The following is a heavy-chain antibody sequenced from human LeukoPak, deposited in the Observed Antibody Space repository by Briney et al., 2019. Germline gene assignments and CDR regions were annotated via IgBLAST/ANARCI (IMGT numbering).Heavy chain of an antibody. CDR2: IYYSGST. Sequence: SETLSLTCTVSGGSISSYYWSWIRQPPGKGLEWIGYIYYSGSTNYNPSLKSRVTISVDTSKNQFSLKLSSVTAADTAVYYCARQFGWQTGTWFDPWGQGTLVTVSS. V-gene: IGHV4-59*08. J-gene: IGHJ5*02. CDR1: GGSISSYY. CDR3: ARQFGWQTGTWFDP. D-gene: IGHD3-16*01.